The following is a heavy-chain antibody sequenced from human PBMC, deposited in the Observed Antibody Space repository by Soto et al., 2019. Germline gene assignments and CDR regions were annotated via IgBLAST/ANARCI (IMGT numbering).Heavy chain of an antibody. J-gene: IGHJ6*02. V-gene: IGHV1-69*01. D-gene: IGHD2-8*01. CDR3: ARGLTVYSAVLHYYHAMGV. CDR1: GGTFRSYV. Sequence: QVQLVQSGAEVKKPGSSVKVSCKASGGTFRSYVFSWVRQASGQGLEWMGGFIPLFGTPNYAQKFQGRVTMTADESTGTLYMEMSSLTSEDSAVYYCARGLTVYSAVLHYYHAMGVWGQGTTVTVYS. CDR2: FIPLFGTP.